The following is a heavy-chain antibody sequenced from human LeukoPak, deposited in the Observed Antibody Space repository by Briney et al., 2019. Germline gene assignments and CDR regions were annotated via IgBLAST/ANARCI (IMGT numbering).Heavy chain of an antibody. CDR3: AREGLAGIVGEPDYYYYMDV. V-gene: IGHV1-46*01. Sequence: GASVTVSCKASGYTFTSYYMHWVRQAPGQGLEWMGLINPSGGSTSYAQKFQGRVTMTRDMSTSTVYMELSSLRSEDTAVYYCAREGLAGIVGEPDYYYYMDVWGKGPTVTVSS. J-gene: IGHJ6*03. D-gene: IGHD3-22*01. CDR2: INPSGGST. CDR1: GYTFTSYY.